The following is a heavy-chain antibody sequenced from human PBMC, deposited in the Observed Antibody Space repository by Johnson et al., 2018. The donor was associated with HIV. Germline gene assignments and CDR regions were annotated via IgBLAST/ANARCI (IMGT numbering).Heavy chain of an antibody. J-gene: IGHJ3*02. CDR2: SYSGGST. CDR3: ARDRGAGNAFDI. D-gene: IGHD3-10*01. CDR1: GFTVSSNY. Sequence: VQLVESGGGLVQPGGSLRLSCAASGFTVSSNYMSWVRQGPGKGLEWVSVSYSGGSTYYADSVKGRFTISRDNSKNTLYLQMNSLRAGDTAVYYCARDRGAGNAFDIWGQGTMVTVSS. V-gene: IGHV3-66*01.